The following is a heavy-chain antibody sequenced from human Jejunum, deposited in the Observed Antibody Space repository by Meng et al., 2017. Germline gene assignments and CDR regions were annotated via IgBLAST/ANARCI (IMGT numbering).Heavy chain of an antibody. D-gene: IGHD2-2*01. Sequence: QVQLQESGPGLVKPSQTLSLTCTVSGASISGADYYWSWIRQPPGKGLEWIGYIYHSGSTDYNPSLKSRVTISVDTSKNQFSLKLSSVTAADTAVYYCARGHQVDPWGPGTLVTVSS. V-gene: IGHV4-30-4*01. CDR1: GASISGADYY. J-gene: IGHJ5*02. CDR2: IYHSGST. CDR3: ARGHQVDP.